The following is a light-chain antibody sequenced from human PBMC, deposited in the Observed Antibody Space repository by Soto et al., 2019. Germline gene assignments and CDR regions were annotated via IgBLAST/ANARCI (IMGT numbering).Light chain of an antibody. J-gene: IGKJ5*01. CDR3: QQRQYWPPIT. V-gene: IGKV3-11*01. Sequence: EIVLTQSPGTLSLSPGERATLSCRASQSVSSNLAWYQQKPGQAPRLLIYDTSNRATGVPARFSGSGSGTDFTLTISSLEPEDCAIYYCQQRQYWPPITFGQGTRLEI. CDR2: DTS. CDR1: QSVSSN.